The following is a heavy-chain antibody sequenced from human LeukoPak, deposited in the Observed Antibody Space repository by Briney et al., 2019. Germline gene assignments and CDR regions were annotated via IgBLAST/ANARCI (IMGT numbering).Heavy chain of an antibody. CDR3: ATASVGSGYYYGWFDP. D-gene: IGHD3-22*01. Sequence: SETLSLTCTVSGGSISSHYWSWIRQPPGKGLEWIGYIYYSGSTNYNPSLKSRVTISVDTSKKQFSLKLSSVTAADTAVYYCATASVGSGYYYGWFDPWGQGTLVTVSS. V-gene: IGHV4-59*11. CDR2: IYYSGST. J-gene: IGHJ5*02. CDR1: GGSISSHY.